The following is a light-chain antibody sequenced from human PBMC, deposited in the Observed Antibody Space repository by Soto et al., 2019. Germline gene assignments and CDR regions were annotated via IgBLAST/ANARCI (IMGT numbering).Light chain of an antibody. V-gene: IGKV3-20*01. J-gene: IGKJ1*01. Sequence: EIVLTQSPGTLSLSPGERVTLSCRASQSVSRSFLAWYRQKPGQAPRXXIYGASSRETGIPERFSGSGAGTDCTRTISGLEPEDVEVDYCPQYGSSTGTFGQGTKVDI. CDR1: QSVSRSF. CDR3: PQYGSSTGT. CDR2: GAS.